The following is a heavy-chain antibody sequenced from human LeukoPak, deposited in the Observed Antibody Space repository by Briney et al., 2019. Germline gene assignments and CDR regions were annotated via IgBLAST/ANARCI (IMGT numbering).Heavy chain of an antibody. D-gene: IGHD3-22*01. CDR2: ISWNSGSI. CDR1: GFTFDDYA. V-gene: IGHV3-9*01. CDR3: AKDSAYYYDSSGYSGAFDI. Sequence: GGSLRLSCAASGFTFDDYAMHWVRQAPGKGLEWVSGISWNSGSIGYADSVKGRFTISRDNAKNSLYLQMNSLRAEDTALYYCAKDSAYYYDSSGYSGAFDIWGQGTMVTVSS. J-gene: IGHJ3*02.